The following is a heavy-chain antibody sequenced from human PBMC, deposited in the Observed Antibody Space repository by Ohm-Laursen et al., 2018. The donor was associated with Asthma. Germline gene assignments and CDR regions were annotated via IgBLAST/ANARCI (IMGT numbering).Heavy chain of an antibody. D-gene: IGHD4-11*01. CDR3: ARALATVSSIYGY. V-gene: IGHV3-21*01. CDR1: GFSVSDFD. J-gene: IGHJ4*02. Sequence: GSLRLSCSASGFSVSDFDMTWVRQAPGKGLQWVSSISNTGNYIYYSDSVKGRVTISRDSAKNSLYLQMSSLRAEDTAVYYCARALATVSSIYGYWGQGTLVTVSS. CDR2: ISNTGNYI.